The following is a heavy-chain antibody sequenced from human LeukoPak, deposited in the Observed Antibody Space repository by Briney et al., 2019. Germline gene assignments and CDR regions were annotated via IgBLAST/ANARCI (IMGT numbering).Heavy chain of an antibody. V-gene: IGHV3-23*01. CDR2: ISGSGGST. CDR3: AKGRAYRVYASSDS. D-gene: IGHD2-8*01. Sequence: PGGSLRLSCAASGFSFRSYAMSWVRQAPGKWLEWVSGISGSGGSTYYSDSVKGRFTISRDNSNNTAFLQMNSLRGDDPAVYFCAKGRAYRVYASSDSWGQGTLVTVSS. J-gene: IGHJ4*02. CDR1: GFSFRSYA.